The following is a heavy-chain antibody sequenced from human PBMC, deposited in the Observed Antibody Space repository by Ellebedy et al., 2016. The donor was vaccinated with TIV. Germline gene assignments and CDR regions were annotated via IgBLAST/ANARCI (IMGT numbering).Heavy chain of an antibody. CDR3: ARDLQSIAVAGPNYYYYGMDV. CDR1: GFTFSSYG. Sequence: GESLKISXAASGFTFSSYGMHWVRQAPGKGLEWVAVISYDGSNKYYADSVKGRFTISRDNSKNTLYLQMNSLRAEDTAVYYCARDLQSIAVAGPNYYYYGMDVWGQGTTVTVSS. J-gene: IGHJ6*02. D-gene: IGHD6-19*01. V-gene: IGHV3-30*03. CDR2: ISYDGSNK.